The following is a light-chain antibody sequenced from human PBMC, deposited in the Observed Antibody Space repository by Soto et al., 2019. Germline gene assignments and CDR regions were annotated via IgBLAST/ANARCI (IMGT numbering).Light chain of an antibody. CDR3: QTWGTGIQV. Sequence: QPVLTQSPSASASLGASVKLTCTLSSGHISYAIAWHQQQPEKGPRYLMKLNSDGSHSKGDGIPDRFSGSSSGAERYLTISSLQSEDEADYYCQTWGTGIQVFGTGTKVTVL. CDR2: LNSDGSH. V-gene: IGLV4-69*01. CDR1: SGHISYA. J-gene: IGLJ1*01.